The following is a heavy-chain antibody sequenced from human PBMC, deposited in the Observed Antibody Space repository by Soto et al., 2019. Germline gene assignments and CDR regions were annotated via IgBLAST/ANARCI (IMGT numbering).Heavy chain of an antibody. V-gene: IGHV1-18*01. CDR1: GYTFTSYG. CDR2: TSAYNGNT. Sequence: QVQLVQSGAEVKKPGASVKVSCKASGYTFTSYGISWVRQAPGQGLEWMGWTSAYNGNTNYAQKLQGRVTKTTDTTTNTAHIGPRNLGSADTAGVYSASGGGGGPRNADNPAGGVFQPWGKG. J-gene: IGHJ5*02. CDR3: ASGGGGGPRNADNPAGGVFQP. D-gene: IGHD3-16*01.